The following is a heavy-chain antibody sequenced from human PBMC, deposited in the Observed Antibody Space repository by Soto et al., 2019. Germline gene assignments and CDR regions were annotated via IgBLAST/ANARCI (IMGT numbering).Heavy chain of an antibody. J-gene: IGHJ4*02. Sequence: GGSLRLSCAASGFTFSSYGMHWVRQAPGKGLEWVAVISYDGSNKYYADSVKGRFTISRDNSKNTLYLQMNSLRAEDTAVYYCAKDRPPIVVEYYFDYWGQGTLVTVSS. CDR2: ISYDGSNK. V-gene: IGHV3-30*18. CDR3: AKDRPPIVVEYYFDY. CDR1: GFTFSSYG. D-gene: IGHD2-2*01.